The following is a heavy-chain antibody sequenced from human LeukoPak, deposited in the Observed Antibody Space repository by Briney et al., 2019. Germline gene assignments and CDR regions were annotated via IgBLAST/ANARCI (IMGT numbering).Heavy chain of an antibody. CDR3: AKGYGESHFDS. V-gene: IGHV3-30*02. Sequence: PGGSLRLSCSASGFTFRTYGMHWVRQAPGNGLEWVAFTRFDGSNQYYADSVKGRFTISRDNSNNTLSLQMNTLRGDDTAVYFCAKGYGESHFDSWGKGTLVTVSS. J-gene: IGHJ4*02. CDR2: TRFDGSNQ. CDR1: GFTFRTYG. D-gene: IGHD5-18*01.